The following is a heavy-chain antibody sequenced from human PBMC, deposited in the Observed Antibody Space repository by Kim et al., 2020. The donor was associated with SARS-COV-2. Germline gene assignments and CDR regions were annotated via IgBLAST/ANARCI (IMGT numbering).Heavy chain of an antibody. V-gene: IGHV4-34*01. CDR1: GGSFSDYY. CDR3: ARKPRLYCGKRAPFDY. Sequence: SETLSLTCAVYGGSFSDYYWSWIRQPPGKGLEWIGEINHSGSTNYNPSLKSRVTISVDTSKNQFSLKLSSVTAADTAVYYCARKPRLYCGKRAPFDYWGQGTLVTVSS. D-gene: IGHD2-15*01. J-gene: IGHJ4*02. CDR2: INHSGST.